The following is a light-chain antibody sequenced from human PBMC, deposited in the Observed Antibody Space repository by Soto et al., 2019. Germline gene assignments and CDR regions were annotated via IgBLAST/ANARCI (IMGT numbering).Light chain of an antibody. Sequence: QSALTQPASVSGSPGQSITISCTGTRSDIGAYKYVSWYQQHPGKAPKLIIHEVSDRPSGVSNRFSGSKSDNTASLTISGLQIEDEAEYYCASYTSTNSHIIFGGGTKLTVL. J-gene: IGLJ2*01. CDR3: ASYTSTNSHII. CDR1: RSDIGAYKY. CDR2: EVS. V-gene: IGLV2-14*01.